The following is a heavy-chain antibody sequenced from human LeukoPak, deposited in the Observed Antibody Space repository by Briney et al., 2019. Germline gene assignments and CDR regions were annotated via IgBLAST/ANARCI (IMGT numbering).Heavy chain of an antibody. D-gene: IGHD3-16*02. CDR3: ARTYVWGSYRYMRGGYFVY. V-gene: IGHV4-38-2*02. J-gene: IGHJ4*02. CDR1: GYSISSGYY. Sequence: SETLSLTCTVSGYSISSGYYWGWIRQPPGKGLEWIGSIYHSGSTYYNPSLKSRVTISVDKSKNQFSLKLSSVTAADTAVYYCARTYVWGSYRYMRGGYFVYWAQGTLVTVSS. CDR2: IYHSGST.